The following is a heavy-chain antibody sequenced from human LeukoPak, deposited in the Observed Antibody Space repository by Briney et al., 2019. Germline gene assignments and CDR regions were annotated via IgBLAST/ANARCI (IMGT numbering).Heavy chain of an antibody. V-gene: IGHV4-39*01. CDR3: ARGPPWLRQFDY. Sequence: SETLSLTCSVSGGSISSSNYYWGWVRQPPGKGLEWIGTIFHSGTTYYNPSLKSRVTISVDTSKNQFSLKLSSVTAADTAVYYCARGPPWLRQFDYWGQGTLVTVSS. CDR2: IFHSGTT. CDR1: GGSISSSNYY. D-gene: IGHD5-12*01. J-gene: IGHJ4*02.